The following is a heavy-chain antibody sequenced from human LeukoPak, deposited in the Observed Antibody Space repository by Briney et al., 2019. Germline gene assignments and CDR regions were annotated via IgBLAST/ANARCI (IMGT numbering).Heavy chain of an antibody. J-gene: IGHJ5*02. D-gene: IGHD2-2*01. V-gene: IGHV3-20*04. Sequence: PGGSLRLSCAASGFTFDDYGMSWVRHAPGKGLEWVSGINWNGGSTGYADSVKGRFTISRDNAKNSLYLQMNSLRAEDTALYYCARAAQGVPAATLYRFDPWGQGTLVTVSS. CDR1: GFTFDDYG. CDR3: ARAAQGVPAATLYRFDP. CDR2: INWNGGST.